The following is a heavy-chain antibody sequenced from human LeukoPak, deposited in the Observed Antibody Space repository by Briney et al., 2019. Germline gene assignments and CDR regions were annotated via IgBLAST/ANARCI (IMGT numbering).Heavy chain of an antibody. Sequence: GGSLRLSCAGSGFTFNNYAMNWVRQAPGKGPEWVANIKYDGSEQYYVDSVKGRFSIPRDNTKNLLYLQMNSLRVEDTAVYYCARDYGWSFANWGQGTLVTVSS. J-gene: IGHJ4*02. D-gene: IGHD3-10*01. CDR3: ARDYGWSFAN. CDR1: GFTFNNYA. V-gene: IGHV3-7*03. CDR2: IKYDGSEQ.